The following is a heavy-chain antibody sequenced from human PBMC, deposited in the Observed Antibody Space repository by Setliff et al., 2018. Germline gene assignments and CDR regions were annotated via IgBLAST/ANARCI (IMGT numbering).Heavy chain of an antibody. CDR3: ALSSSWFKDFQH. J-gene: IGHJ1*01. CDR1: GGSINNYY. CDR2: INYSGST. V-gene: IGHV4-59*01. Sequence: SETLSLTCTVSGGSINNYYWSWIRQPPGKGLEWIGYINYSGSTNYNPSLKSRVTISEDMSKNQFSLKVSSVTAADTAIYYCALSSSWFKDFQHWGQGTLVTVSS. D-gene: IGHD6-13*01.